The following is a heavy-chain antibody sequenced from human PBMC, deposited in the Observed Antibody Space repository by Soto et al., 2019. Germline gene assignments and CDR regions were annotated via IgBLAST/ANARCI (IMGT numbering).Heavy chain of an antibody. CDR1: GGTFSRYA. J-gene: IGHJ4*02. CDR3: ARDYGHDCSGGNCYFYF. D-gene: IGHD2-15*01. Sequence: QVQLVQSGAEVKKPGSSAKVSCKASGGTFSRYAINWVRQAPGHGLEWMGGIVPLFGTANYAQKFQGRVTITADESTSTAHMELRSLRFEDTAVYYCARDYGHDCSGGNCYFYFWGQGTLVTVSS. CDR2: IVPLFGTA. V-gene: IGHV1-69*01.